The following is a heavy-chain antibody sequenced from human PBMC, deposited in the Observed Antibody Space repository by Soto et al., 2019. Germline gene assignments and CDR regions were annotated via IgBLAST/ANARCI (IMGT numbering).Heavy chain of an antibody. CDR1: GFTFSHYA. J-gene: IGHJ4*02. CDR3: AKDGSNNFDY. D-gene: IGHD1-26*01. Sequence: QVQLVESGGGVVQPGRSLRLSCAASGFTFSHYAMHWVRQAPGTGLEWVALMSYDGSNEYYADSVKGRFAISRDNSKNTLYLQMNSLRAEDTAAYYCAKDGSNNFDYWGQGTLVTVSS. V-gene: IGHV3-30*18. CDR2: MSYDGSNE.